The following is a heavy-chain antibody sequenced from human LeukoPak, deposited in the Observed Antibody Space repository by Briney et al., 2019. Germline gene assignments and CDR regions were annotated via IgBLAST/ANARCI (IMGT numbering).Heavy chain of an antibody. CDR3: ARSPRTWIQLGFDY. D-gene: IGHD5-18*01. CDR1: GFTLSDYY. V-gene: IGHV3-11*06. Sequence: GGSLRLSCAASGFTLSDYYMSWVRQAPGKGVEWVSYISSSSSYTNYADSVKGRFTISRDNAKNSLYLQMNSLRAEDTAVYYCARSPRTWIQLGFDYWGQGTLVTVSS. J-gene: IGHJ4*02. CDR2: ISSSSSYT.